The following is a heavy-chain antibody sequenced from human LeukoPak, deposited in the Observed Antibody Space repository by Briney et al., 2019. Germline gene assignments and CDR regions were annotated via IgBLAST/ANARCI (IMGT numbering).Heavy chain of an antibody. V-gene: IGHV4-39*01. CDR1: GGSISSSSYY. D-gene: IGHD5-12*01. J-gene: IGHJ5*02. Sequence: PSETLSLTCTVSGGSISSSSYYWGWIRQPPGKGLEWIGSIYYSGSTYYNPSLKSRVTISVDTSKNQFSLKLSSVTAADTAVYYCARNRYGGYADLVDPWGQGTLVTVSS. CDR3: ARNRYGGYADLVDP. CDR2: IYYSGST.